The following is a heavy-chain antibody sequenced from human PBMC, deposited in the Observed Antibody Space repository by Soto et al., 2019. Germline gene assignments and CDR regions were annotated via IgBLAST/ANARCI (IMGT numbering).Heavy chain of an antibody. D-gene: IGHD6-13*01. CDR2: IWYDGSNK. J-gene: IGHJ3*02. V-gene: IGHV3-33*01. CDR1: GFTFSSYG. Sequence: ESGGGVVQPGRSLRLSCAASGFTFSSYGMHWVRQAPGKGLEWVAVIWYDGSNKYYADSVKGRFTISRDNSKNTLYLQMNSLRAEDTAVYYCARDLGYSSSWSRWAAFDIWGQGTMVTVSS. CDR3: ARDLGYSSSWSRWAAFDI.